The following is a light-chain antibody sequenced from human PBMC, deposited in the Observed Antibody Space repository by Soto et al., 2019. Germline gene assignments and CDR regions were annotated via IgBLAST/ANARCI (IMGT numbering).Light chain of an antibody. CDR1: QSVSSSY. CDR3: QQYGSSTIT. V-gene: IGKV3-20*01. J-gene: IGKJ5*01. Sequence: EIVLTQSPGTLSLSPGERATLSCRASQSVSSSYLAWYQQKPGQAPRLLIYGASSRATGIPDRFSGSGSGTDFTLTISRLEPEEFAVYYCQQYGSSTITFGQGTRLESK. CDR2: GAS.